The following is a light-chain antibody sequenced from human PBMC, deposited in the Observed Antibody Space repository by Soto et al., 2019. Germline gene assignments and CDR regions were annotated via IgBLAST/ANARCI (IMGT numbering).Light chain of an antibody. V-gene: IGKV3-11*01. CDR1: QSVSSY. CDR2: DAS. J-gene: IGKJ1*01. Sequence: EIVLTQSPATLSLSPVERAKLYFIASQSVSSYLAWYQQTPGQAPRLLIYDASNRATGIPARFSGSGSGTDFTLTISSLEPEDFAVYYCQQRSNWPRTGGQGTKGAI. CDR3: QQRSNWPRT.